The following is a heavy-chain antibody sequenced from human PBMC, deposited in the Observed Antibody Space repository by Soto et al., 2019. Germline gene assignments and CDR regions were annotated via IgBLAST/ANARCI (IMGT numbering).Heavy chain of an antibody. V-gene: IGHV1-8*01. J-gene: IGHJ6*03. Sequence: QVQLVQSGAEVKKPGASVKVSCKASGYTFTSYDINWVRQATGQGLEWMGWMNPNSGNTGYAQKFQGRGTITRNTAISTAYMELSSLRSEDTAVYYCARGGYSSGWYYYYYYMDVWGKGTTVTVSS. D-gene: IGHD6-19*01. CDR2: MNPNSGNT. CDR3: ARGGYSSGWYYYYYYMDV. CDR1: GYTFTSYD.